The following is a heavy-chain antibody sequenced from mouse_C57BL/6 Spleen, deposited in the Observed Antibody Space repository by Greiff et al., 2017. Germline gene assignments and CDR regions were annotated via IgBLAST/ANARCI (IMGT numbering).Heavy chain of an antibody. CDR1: GYTFTSYW. Sequence: QVQLKQPGADLVKPGASVKMSCTASGYTFTSYWITWVQQTPGQGLEWIGDICPGSGSTNYNDTFKSQATLTVDTASSTAYLQLSSLTSEDSAVYYCASRTVVGGLGAMDYWGQGTSVTASS. V-gene: IGHV1-55*01. D-gene: IGHD1-1*01. J-gene: IGHJ4*01. CDR3: ASRTVVGGLGAMDY. CDR2: ICPGSGST.